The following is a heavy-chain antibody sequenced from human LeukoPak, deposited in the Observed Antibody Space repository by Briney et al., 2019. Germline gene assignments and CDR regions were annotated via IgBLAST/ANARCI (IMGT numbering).Heavy chain of an antibody. J-gene: IGHJ4*02. D-gene: IGHD1-26*01. CDR3: ARHEVGGSYGQRSHYFDY. V-gene: IGHV4-61*08. CDR1: GGSISSGGYY. CDR2: IYYSGST. Sequence: SETLSLTCTVSGGSISSGGYYWSWIRQPPGKGLEWIGYIYYSGSTNYNPSLKSRVTISVDTSKNQFSLKLSSVTAADTAVYYCARHEVGGSYGQRSHYFDYWGQGTLVTVSS.